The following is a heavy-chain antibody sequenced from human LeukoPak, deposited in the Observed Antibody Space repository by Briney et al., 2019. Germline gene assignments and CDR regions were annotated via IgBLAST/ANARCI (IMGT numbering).Heavy chain of an antibody. CDR2: IYYSGST. CDR3: ARHAGGISATGTRPFDY. J-gene: IGHJ4*02. Sequence: SETLSLTCSVSGASISSSSYYWGWVRQPPGKGLEWIGTIYYSGSTYYNPSLKSRVTISVDTSKNHFSLKLSSVTAADTAVYYCARHAGGISATGTRPFDYWGQGTLVTVSS. CDR1: GASISSSSYY. V-gene: IGHV4-39*01. D-gene: IGHD6-13*01.